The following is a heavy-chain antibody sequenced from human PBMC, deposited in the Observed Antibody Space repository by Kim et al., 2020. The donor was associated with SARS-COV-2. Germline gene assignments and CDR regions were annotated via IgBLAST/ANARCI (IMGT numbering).Heavy chain of an antibody. CDR3: AGEVDYHGSGSI. Sequence: SETLSLTCAVYGGSFSGYFWSWIRQSPGKGLEWIGEINHSGRTNYNPSLKSRVTISEDRSKNQFSLKLTSVTAADTAIYYCAGEVDYHGSGSIWGQGTLVTVST. V-gene: IGHV4-34*01. J-gene: IGHJ4*02. D-gene: IGHD3-10*01. CDR2: INHSGRT. CDR1: GGSFSGYF.